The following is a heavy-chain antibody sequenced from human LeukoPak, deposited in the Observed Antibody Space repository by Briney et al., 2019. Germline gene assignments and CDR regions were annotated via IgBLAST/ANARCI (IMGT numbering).Heavy chain of an antibody. CDR3: ARSPYYYDRSGRNWYFDL. J-gene: IGHJ2*01. CDR1: GFTFSSYS. D-gene: IGHD3-22*01. CDR2: ISSSSSYI. V-gene: IGHV3-21*01. Sequence: GGSLRLSCAASGFTFSSYSMNWVRQAPGKGLEWVSSISSSSSYIYYADSVKGRFTISRDNAKNLLYLQMNSLRAEDTAVYYCARSPYYYDRSGRNWYFDLWGRGTLVTVSS.